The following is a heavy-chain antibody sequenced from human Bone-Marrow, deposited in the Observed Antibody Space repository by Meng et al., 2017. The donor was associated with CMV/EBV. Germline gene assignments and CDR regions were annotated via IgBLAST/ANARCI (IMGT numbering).Heavy chain of an antibody. Sequence: GGSLRLSCAASGFTFSSYWVHWVRQAPGKGLVWVSSINSDGSSTSYADSVKGRFTISRDNAKNTMYLQMNSLRSEDTAVYYCARVLINYMDAFDIWGQGTMVTVSS. J-gene: IGHJ3*02. CDR3: ARVLINYMDAFDI. V-gene: IGHV3-74*01. CDR2: INSDGSST. D-gene: IGHD1-7*01. CDR1: GFTFSSYW.